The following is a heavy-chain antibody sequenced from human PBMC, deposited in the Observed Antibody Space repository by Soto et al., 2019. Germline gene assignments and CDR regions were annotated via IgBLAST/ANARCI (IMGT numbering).Heavy chain of an antibody. Sequence: QLQLQESGPGLVKPSETLSLTCSVSDDSINSDKYYWGWIRQPPGKGLEWIGSIYYRGNAYYNPCLQSRVTKSLAKSKSQFSLKLNSVTAADSAVYFCARLEGLATISYYFDFWGPGALVTVSS. J-gene: IGHJ4*02. CDR1: DDSINSDKYY. CDR3: ARLEGLATISYYFDF. V-gene: IGHV4-39*01. D-gene: IGHD3-9*01. CDR2: IYYRGNA.